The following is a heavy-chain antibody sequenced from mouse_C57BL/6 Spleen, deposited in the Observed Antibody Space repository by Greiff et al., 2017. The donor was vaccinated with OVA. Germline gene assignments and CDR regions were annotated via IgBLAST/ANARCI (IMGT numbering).Heavy chain of an antibody. D-gene: IGHD1-1*01. CDR3: AREDYYGSSPFDY. CDR2: IYPGSGNT. Sequence: VQLQQSVAELVRPGASVKLSCTASGFNIKNTYMHWVKQRPGQGLEWIARIYPGSGNTYYNEKFKGKATLTAEKSSSTAYMQLSSLTSEDSAVYFCAREDYYGSSPFDYWGQGTTLTVSS. J-gene: IGHJ2*01. CDR1: GFNIKNTY. V-gene: IGHV1-76*01.